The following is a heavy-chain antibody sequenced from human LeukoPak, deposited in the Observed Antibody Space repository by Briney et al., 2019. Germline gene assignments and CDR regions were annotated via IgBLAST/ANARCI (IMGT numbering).Heavy chain of an antibody. J-gene: IGHJ4*02. D-gene: IGHD5-12*01. CDR2: IYYSGST. CDR1: GGSISSYY. Sequence: EASETLSLTCTVSGGSISSYYWSWIRQPPGKGLEWIGYIYYSGSTNYNPSLKSRVTISVDTSKNQFSLKLSSVTAADTAVYYCARLSRGYSGYDPYRADYWGQGTLVTVSS. V-gene: IGHV4-59*08. CDR3: ARLSRGYSGYDPYRADY.